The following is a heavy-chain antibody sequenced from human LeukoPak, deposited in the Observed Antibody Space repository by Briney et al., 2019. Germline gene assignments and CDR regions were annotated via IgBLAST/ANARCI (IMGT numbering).Heavy chain of an antibody. J-gene: IGHJ4*02. Sequence: GGSLRLSCAASGFTFDDYAMHWVRQAPGKGLEWVSGISWNSGSIGYADSVKGRFTISRDNAKNSLYLQMNSLRAEDTAVYYCARGYCSGGSCYSAILDYWGQGTLVTVSS. D-gene: IGHD2-15*01. CDR3: ARGYCSGGSCYSAILDY. CDR2: ISWNSGSI. V-gene: IGHV3-9*01. CDR1: GFTFDDYA.